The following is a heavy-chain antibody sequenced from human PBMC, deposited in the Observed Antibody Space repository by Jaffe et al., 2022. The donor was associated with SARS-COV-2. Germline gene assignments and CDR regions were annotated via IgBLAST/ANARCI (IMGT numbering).Heavy chain of an antibody. CDR1: GGSISSGSDH. V-gene: IGHV4-61*02. Sequence: QVQLQESGPGLVKPSQTLSLTCTVSTVSGGSISSGSDHWSWIRQPAGKGLEWIGRVYTTGSTSYNPSLKSRVTISIDTAKNQFSLNLSSVTAADTAVYFCARDRPGATAWDYFDFWGPGTLVTVSS. CDR3: ARDRPGATAWDYFDF. D-gene: IGHD1-26*01. J-gene: IGHJ4*02. CDR2: VYTTGST.